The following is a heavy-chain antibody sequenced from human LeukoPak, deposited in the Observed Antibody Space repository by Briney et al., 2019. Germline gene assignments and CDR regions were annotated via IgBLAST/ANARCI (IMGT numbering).Heavy chain of an antibody. CDR3: ATSTVTSQNSYHYIDV. CDR2: IYTNGNT. V-gene: IGHV4-4*07. Sequence: SETLSLTCTASGDSINIYYWSWIRQPAGKGLGWIARIYTNGNTNYNPSLKSRLTLSVDKSKNQFSLKLNSVTAADTAMYYCATSTVTSQNSYHYIDVWGKGTTVTVS. CDR1: GDSINIYY. D-gene: IGHD4-17*01. J-gene: IGHJ6*03.